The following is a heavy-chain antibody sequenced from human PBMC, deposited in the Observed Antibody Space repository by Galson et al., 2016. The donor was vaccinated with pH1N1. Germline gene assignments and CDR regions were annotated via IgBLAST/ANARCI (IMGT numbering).Heavy chain of an antibody. J-gene: IGHJ4*02. CDR3: AKVDGYLSGCYDY. CDR2: ISWNSGVT. CDR1: GFTFDDYA. D-gene: IGHD6-19*01. Sequence: SLRLSCAASGFTFDDYAMHWVRQAPGKGLEWVSGISWNSGVTGYADSVKGRFTISRDNAKNSLYMQMNSLRAEDTAFYYCAKVDGYLSGCYDYWGQGTLVTVSS. V-gene: IGHV3-9*01.